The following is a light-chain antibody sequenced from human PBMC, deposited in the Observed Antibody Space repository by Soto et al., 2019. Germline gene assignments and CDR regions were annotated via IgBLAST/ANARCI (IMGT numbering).Light chain of an antibody. CDR2: GTS. V-gene: IGKV3-20*01. CDR3: QQYGNSPRT. CDR1: QSVSSSY. Sequence: EIVLTQSPGTLSLSPGERATLSCRASQSVSSSYLVWYQQKPGQPPRLLIYGTSTRATGIPDRFSGSGSGTDFTLSISRLEPEDFAVYYCQQYGNSPRTFGQGTKVEIK. J-gene: IGKJ1*01.